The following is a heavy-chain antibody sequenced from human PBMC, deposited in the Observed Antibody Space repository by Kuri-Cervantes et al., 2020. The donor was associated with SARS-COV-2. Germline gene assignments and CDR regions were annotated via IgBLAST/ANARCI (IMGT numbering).Heavy chain of an antibody. J-gene: IGHJ6*02. Sequence: ASVKVSCKASGYTFTSYGISWVRQAPGQGLEWMGWISAYNGNTNYAQKLQGRVTMTTDTSTSTAYMELRSLRSDDTAVYYCARDIVATIWYYYYSMDVWGQGTTVTVFS. CDR2: ISAYNGNT. V-gene: IGHV1-18*04. CDR3: ARDIVATIWYYYYSMDV. CDR1: GYTFTSYG. D-gene: IGHD5-12*01.